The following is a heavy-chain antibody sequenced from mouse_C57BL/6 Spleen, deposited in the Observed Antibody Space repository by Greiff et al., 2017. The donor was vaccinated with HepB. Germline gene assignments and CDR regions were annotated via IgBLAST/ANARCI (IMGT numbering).Heavy chain of an antibody. CDR1: GYSFTGYY. J-gene: IGHJ4*01. V-gene: IGHV1-42*01. Sequence: VQLQQSGPELVKPGASVKISCKASGYSFTGYYMNWVKQSPEKSLEWIGEINPSTGGTTYNQKFKAKATLTVDKSSSTAYMQLKSLTSEDSAVYYCARRSFYYDYDGYAMDYWGQGTSVTVSS. CDR2: INPSTGGT. D-gene: IGHD2-4*01. CDR3: ARRSFYYDYDGYAMDY.